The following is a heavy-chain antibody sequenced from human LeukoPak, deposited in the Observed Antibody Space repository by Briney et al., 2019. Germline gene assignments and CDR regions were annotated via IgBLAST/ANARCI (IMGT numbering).Heavy chain of an antibody. CDR1: GFTFGDYA. J-gene: IGHJ5*02. CDR3: TRSTENYGDYRWRYSWFDP. V-gene: IGHV3-49*03. CDR2: IRSKAYGGTT. D-gene: IGHD4-17*01. Sequence: PGRSLRLSCTASGFTFGDYAMSWFRQAPGKGLEWVGFIRSKAYGGTTEYAASVKGRFTISRDDSKSIAYLQMNSLKTEDTAVYYCTRSTENYGDYRWRYSWFDPWGQGTLVTVSS.